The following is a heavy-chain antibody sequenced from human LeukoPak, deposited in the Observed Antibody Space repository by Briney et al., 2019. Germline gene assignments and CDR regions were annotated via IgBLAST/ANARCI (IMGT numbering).Heavy chain of an antibody. Sequence: GGSLRLSCAASGFTFDNYGINWVRQAPGKGLEWVSRIHWNGGRTGYADSVKGRFTISRDNAKNSLYLQMNSLRAEDTAVYYRAELGITMIGGVWGKGTTVTISS. CDR3: AELGITMIGGV. V-gene: IGHV3-20*04. J-gene: IGHJ6*04. CDR2: IHWNGGRT. D-gene: IGHD3-10*02. CDR1: GFTFDNYG.